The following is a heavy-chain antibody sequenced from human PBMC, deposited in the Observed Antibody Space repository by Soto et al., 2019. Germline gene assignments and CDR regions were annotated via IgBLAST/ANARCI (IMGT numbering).Heavy chain of an antibody. D-gene: IGHD1-1*01. CDR2: FDPEDGET. CDR1: GYTLTELS. CDR3: ATWGELERHSYVGDDFDI. J-gene: IGHJ3*02. Sequence: ASVKVSCKVSGYTLTELSMHWVRQAPGEGLEWMGGFDPEDGETIYAQKFQGRVTMTEDTSTDTAYMELSSLRSEDTAVYSCATWGELERHSYVGDDFDIWGQGTMVTVSS. V-gene: IGHV1-24*01.